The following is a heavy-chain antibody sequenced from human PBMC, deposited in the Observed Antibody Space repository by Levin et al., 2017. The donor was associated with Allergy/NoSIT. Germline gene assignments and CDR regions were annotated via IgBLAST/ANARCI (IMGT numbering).Heavy chain of an antibody. D-gene: IGHD6-13*01. V-gene: IGHV4-31*03. CDR2: IYYSGST. Sequence: SCTVSGGSISSGGYYWSWIRQHPGKGLEWIGYIYYSGSTYYNPSLKSRVTISVDTSKNQFSLKLSSVTAADTAVYYCARDSSSWKGGFDYWGQGTLVTVSS. CDR1: GGSISSGGYY. CDR3: ARDSSSWKGGFDY. J-gene: IGHJ4*02.